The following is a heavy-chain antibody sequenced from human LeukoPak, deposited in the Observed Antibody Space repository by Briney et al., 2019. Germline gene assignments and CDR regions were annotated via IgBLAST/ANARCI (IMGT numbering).Heavy chain of an antibody. J-gene: IGHJ4*02. V-gene: IGHV3-11*01. Sequence: GGSLRLSCAASGFSFSDYYMSWIRQAPGKGLEGVSYINSGGSMISYADSVKGRFTISRDNAQNSLFLQMNSLRAEDTAVYYCARQASGNYFDFWGQGTLVTVSS. D-gene: IGHD3-10*01. CDR2: INSGGSMI. CDR1: GFSFSDYY. CDR3: ARQASGNYFDF.